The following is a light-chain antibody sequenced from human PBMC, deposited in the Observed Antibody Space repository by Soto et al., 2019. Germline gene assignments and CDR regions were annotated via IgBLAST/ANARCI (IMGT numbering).Light chain of an antibody. CDR3: QQYGSSPIT. J-gene: IGKJ5*01. CDR1: QSVTTN. CDR2: GAS. Sequence: EIVMTQSPGTLSLSPGEASTLSFRASQSVTTNMAWYQQKPGQAPRLLIYGASSRATGIPDRFSGSGSGTDFTLTITPLEPEDFVVYFCQQYGSSPITFGQGTRLEIK. V-gene: IGKV3-20*01.